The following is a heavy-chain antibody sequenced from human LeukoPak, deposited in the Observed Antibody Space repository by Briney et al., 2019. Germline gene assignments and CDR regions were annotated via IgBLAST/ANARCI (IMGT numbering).Heavy chain of an antibody. V-gene: IGHV4-34*01. CDR1: GGSFSGYY. D-gene: IGHD6-19*01. CDR3: AKDDSSGLDY. CDR2: INHSGST. Sequence: PSETLSLTCAVYGGSFSGYYWSWIRQPPGKGLEWIGEINHSGSTNYNPSLKSRVTISVDTSKNQFSLKLSSVTAADTAVYYCAKDDSSGLDYWGQGTLVTVSS. J-gene: IGHJ4*02.